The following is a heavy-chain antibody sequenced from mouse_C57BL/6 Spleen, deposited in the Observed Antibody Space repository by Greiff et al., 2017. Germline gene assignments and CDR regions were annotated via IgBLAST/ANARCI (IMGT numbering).Heavy chain of an antibody. CDR1: GFTFSDYG. D-gene: IGHD2-5*01. V-gene: IGHV5-17*01. CDR2: ISSGSSTI. CDR3: ARSNSPYWYFAV. J-gene: IGHJ1*03. Sequence: EVTLVESGGGLVKPGGSLKLSCAASGFTFSDYGMHWVRQAPEKGLEWVAYISSGSSTIYYADTVQGRFTIAGDNAKNTLFLQMTSLRSEDTAVYYCARSNSPYWYFAVWGTGTTVTVST.